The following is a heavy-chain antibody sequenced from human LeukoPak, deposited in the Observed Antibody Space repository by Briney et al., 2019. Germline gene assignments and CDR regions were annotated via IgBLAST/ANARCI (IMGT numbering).Heavy chain of an antibody. V-gene: IGHV4-39*07. CDR2: VSYSGGT. J-gene: IGHJ3*02. CDR3: ASPYVWGSLDSFDI. Sequence: SETLSLTCTVSDGSIYSSSYYWVWIRQPPGKGLEWIWAVSYSGGTYYKSSLKSRVTISLDMSKNQFSLRLSSVTAADTAVYYCASPYVWGSLDSFDIWGQGTMVTVSS. D-gene: IGHD3-16*01. CDR1: DGSIYSSSYY.